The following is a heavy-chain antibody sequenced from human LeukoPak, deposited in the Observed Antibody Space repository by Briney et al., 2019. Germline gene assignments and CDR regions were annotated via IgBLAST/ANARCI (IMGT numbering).Heavy chain of an antibody. CDR2: ISGSGGST. D-gene: IGHD6-19*01. CDR3: AKEGGKYSSGWSEYYFDY. J-gene: IGHJ4*02. CDR1: GFTFSCYA. V-gene: IGHV3-23*01. Sequence: GGSLRLSCAASGFTFSCYAMSWVRQAPGKGLEWVSAISGSGGSTYYADSVKGRFTISRDNFKNTLYLQMNSLRAEDTAVYYCAKEGGKYSSGWSEYYFDYWGQGTLVTVSS.